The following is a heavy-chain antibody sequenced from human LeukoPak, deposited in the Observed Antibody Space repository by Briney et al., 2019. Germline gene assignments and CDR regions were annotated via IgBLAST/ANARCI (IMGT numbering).Heavy chain of an antibody. V-gene: IGHV1-2*02. Sequence: ASVKVSCKASGYTFTSYYMHWVRQAPGQGLEWMGWINPNSGGTNYAQKFQGRVTMTRDTSISTAYMELSRLRSDDTAVYYCAREGLDRGYFDYWGQGSLVTVSS. CDR3: AREGLDRGYFDY. D-gene: IGHD1-14*01. J-gene: IGHJ4*02. CDR2: INPNSGGT. CDR1: GYTFTSYY.